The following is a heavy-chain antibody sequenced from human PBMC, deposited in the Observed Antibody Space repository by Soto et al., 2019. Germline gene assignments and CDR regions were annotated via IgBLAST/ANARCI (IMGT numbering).Heavy chain of an antibody. CDR3: TTDDAVTALDFHYYGMDV. J-gene: IGHJ6*02. Sequence: PGGSLRLSCAASGFTFSNAWMNWVRQAPGKGLEWVGRIKSKTDGGTTDYAAPVKGRFTISRDDSKNTLYLQMNSLKTEDTAVYYCTTDDAVTALDFHYYGMDVWGQGTTVTVSS. D-gene: IGHD4-4*01. CDR2: IKSKTDGGTT. V-gene: IGHV3-15*07. CDR1: GFTFSNAW.